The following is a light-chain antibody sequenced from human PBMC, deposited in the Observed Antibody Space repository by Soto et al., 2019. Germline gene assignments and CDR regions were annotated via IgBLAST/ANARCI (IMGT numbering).Light chain of an antibody. Sequence: EIVMTQSPATLSVSPGERATLSCRASQSVSSNLAWYQQKPGQAPRLLIYDASTRATGFPARFSGSGSGTEFTLTISSLQSEDFSVYYCQQYYNWRYTFGQRTKLEIK. CDR3: QQYYNWRYT. CDR1: QSVSSN. V-gene: IGKV3-15*01. J-gene: IGKJ2*01. CDR2: DAS.